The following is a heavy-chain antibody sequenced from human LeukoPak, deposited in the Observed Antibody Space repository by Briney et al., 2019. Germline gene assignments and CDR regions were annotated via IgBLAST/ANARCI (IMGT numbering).Heavy chain of an antibody. V-gene: IGHV4-59*01. CDR2: IYYSGST. CDR3: ARLREDHYDYYGVDV. D-gene: IGHD3-10*01. Sequence: PSETLSLTCTVSGGSISSYYWSWIRQPPGKGLEWIGYIYYSGSTNYNPSLKSRVTISVDTSKKQFSLKMNSVTAADTAVYFCARLREDHYDYYGVDVWGQGTTVTVSS. J-gene: IGHJ6*02. CDR1: GGSISSYY.